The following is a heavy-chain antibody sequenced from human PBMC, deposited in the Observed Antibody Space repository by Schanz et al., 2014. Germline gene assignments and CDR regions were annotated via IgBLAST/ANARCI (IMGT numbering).Heavy chain of an antibody. CDR2: IRSSSTPI. D-gene: IGHD6-13*01. CDR1: GFVFGDYY. Sequence: VQLVESGGGLVQPGGSLRLSCAASGFVFGDYYMTWIRQAPGKGPEWVSYIRSSSTPIYYADSVEGRFTISRDNAKRSLFLQMNSLRVEDTAVYFCVSQTGSPNYWGQGTLVTVSS. CDR3: VSQTGSPNY. J-gene: IGHJ4*02. V-gene: IGHV3-11*04.